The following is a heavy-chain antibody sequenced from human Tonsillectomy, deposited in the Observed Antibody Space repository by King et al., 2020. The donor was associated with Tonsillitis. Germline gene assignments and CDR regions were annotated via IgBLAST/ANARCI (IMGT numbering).Heavy chain of an antibody. J-gene: IGHJ4*02. CDR2: VSGRGSTT. CDR3: AKTETTMATEFDY. D-gene: IGHD4-23*01. Sequence: VQLVESGGGLVQPGGSLRISCEASGFTFSNYAMAWVRQAPGKGLEWVSVVSGRGSTTFYADSVKGRLTISRDNSKNTLFLQMNSLRAEDTAVYYCAKTETTMATEFDYWGQGTLVTVSS. CDR1: GFTFSNYA. V-gene: IGHV3-23*04.